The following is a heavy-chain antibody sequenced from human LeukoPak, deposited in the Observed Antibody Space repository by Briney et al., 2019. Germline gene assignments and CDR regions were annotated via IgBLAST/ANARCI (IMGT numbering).Heavy chain of an antibody. J-gene: IGHJ4*02. V-gene: IGHV1-18*01. Sequence: ASVKVSCKSSVSPFTSCSVSCLRQAPGQGLEWMGWIRAYNGNTNYAQKFQGRVTMTTDTSTSTAYMELRTLRSDDTAVYYCARGATYALGPRAYWGQGTLVTVSS. D-gene: IGHD1-26*01. CDR3: ARGATYALGPRAY. CDR2: IRAYNGNT. CDR1: VSPFTSCS.